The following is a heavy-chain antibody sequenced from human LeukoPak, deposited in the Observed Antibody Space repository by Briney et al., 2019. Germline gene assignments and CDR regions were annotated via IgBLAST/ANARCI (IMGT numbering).Heavy chain of an antibody. CDR2: IYYSGST. J-gene: IGHJ4*02. CDR3: ASLSGYSYYFDY. CDR1: GGSISSSSYY. D-gene: IGHD3-22*01. V-gene: IGHV4-39*01. Sequence: SGTLSLTCTVSGGSISSSSYYWGWIRQPPGKGLEWIGSIYYSGSTYYNPSLKSRVTISVDTSKNQFSLKLSSVTAADTAVYYCASLSGYSYYFDYWGQGTLVTVSS.